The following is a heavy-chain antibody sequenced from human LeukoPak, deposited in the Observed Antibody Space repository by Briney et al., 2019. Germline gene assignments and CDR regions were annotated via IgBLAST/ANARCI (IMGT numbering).Heavy chain of an antibody. J-gene: IGHJ6*03. Sequence: GGSLRLSCAASGFTFSSYSMNWVRQAPGKGLEWVSAISGSGGSTYYADSVKGRFTISRDNSKNTLYLQMNSLRAEDTAVYYCAKAAAIVYLYYYYYMDVWGKGTTVTISS. CDR1: GFTFSSYS. CDR2: ISGSGGST. D-gene: IGHD5/OR15-5a*01. CDR3: AKAAAIVYLYYYYYMDV. V-gene: IGHV3-23*01.